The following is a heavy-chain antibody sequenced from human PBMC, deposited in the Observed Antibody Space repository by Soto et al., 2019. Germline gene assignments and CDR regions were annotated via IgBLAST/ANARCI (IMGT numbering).Heavy chain of an antibody. CDR1: GYSFTSYW. J-gene: IGHJ6*02. CDR2: IDPSDSYT. D-gene: IGHD6-19*01. V-gene: IGHV5-10-1*01. Sequence: GESLKISCKGSGYSFTSYWISWVRQMPGKGLEWMGRIDPSDSYTNYSPSSQGHVTISADKSISTAYLQWSSLKASDTAMYYCARLIAVAGTLDYYGMDVWGQGTTVTVSS. CDR3: ARLIAVAGTLDYYGMDV.